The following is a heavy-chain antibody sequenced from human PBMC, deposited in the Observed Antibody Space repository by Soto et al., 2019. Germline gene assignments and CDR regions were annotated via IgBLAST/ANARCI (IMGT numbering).Heavy chain of an antibody. CDR3: ARDGIASDYIWFDP. D-gene: IGHD2-2*02. Sequence: SETLSLTCTVSGGSISTYYWSWIRQPPGKRLEWIGYIYYTGSTYYNPSLRSRVTISVDTSKNQFSLKLSSVTAADTAVYYCARDGIASDYIWFDPWGQGTQVTVSS. CDR2: IYYTGST. V-gene: IGHV4-59*01. CDR1: GGSISTYY. J-gene: IGHJ5*02.